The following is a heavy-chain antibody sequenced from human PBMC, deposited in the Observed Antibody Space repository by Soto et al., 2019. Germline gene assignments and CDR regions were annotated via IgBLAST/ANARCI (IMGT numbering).Heavy chain of an antibody. D-gene: IGHD6-6*01. CDR1: GGSISSSSYY. CDR3: AREAEWSSSPHYFDY. Sequence: SETLSLTCTVSGGSISSSSYYWGWIRQPPGKGLEWIGSIYYSGSTYYNPSLKSRVTISVDTSKNQFSLKLSSVTAADTAVYYCAREAEWSSSPHYFDYWGQGTLVTVSS. CDR2: IYYSGST. J-gene: IGHJ4*02. V-gene: IGHV4-39*02.